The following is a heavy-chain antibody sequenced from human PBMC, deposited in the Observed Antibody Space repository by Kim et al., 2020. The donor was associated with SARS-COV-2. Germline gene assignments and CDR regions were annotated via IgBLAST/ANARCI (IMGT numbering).Heavy chain of an antibody. D-gene: IGHD3-10*01. J-gene: IGHJ6*02. CDR1: GYTLTELS. CDR2: FDPEDGET. CDR3: ATDRSIYGSGSYYKVRYYYYGMDI. Sequence: ASVKVSCKVSGYTLTELSMHWVRQAPGKGLEWMGGFDPEDGETIYAQKFQGRVTMTEDTSTDTAYMELSSLRSEDTAVYYCATDRSIYGSGSYYKVRYYYYGMDIWGQGTKVTVSS. V-gene: IGHV1-24*01.